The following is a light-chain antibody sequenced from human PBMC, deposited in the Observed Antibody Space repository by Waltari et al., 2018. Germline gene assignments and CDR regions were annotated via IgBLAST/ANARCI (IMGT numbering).Light chain of an antibody. CDR2: DAS. CDR1: GSVAAY. CDR3: QQRFRWPLT. Sequence: EIVLTQSPATLYLSPGERATLSCRASGSVAAYLGWYQQRLGQPPRLLIYDASNRATGIPARFSGSGSGTDFTLTIDSLEPEDFAVYYCQQRFRWPLTFGGGTRVE. V-gene: IGKV3-11*01. J-gene: IGKJ4*01.